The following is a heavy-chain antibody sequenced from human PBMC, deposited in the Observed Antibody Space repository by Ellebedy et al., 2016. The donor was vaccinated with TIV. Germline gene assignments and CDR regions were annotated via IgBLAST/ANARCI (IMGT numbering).Heavy chain of an antibody. V-gene: IGHV1-46*01. CDR1: GYTFTSYY. Sequence: AASVKVSCKASGYTFTSYYMHWVRQAPGQGLEWMGIINPSGGSTSSAQKFQGRVTMTRDTSTTTVYMELRSLTSDDTAVYYCATSATFIERGRADYWGQGTLVTVSS. CDR2: INPSGGST. J-gene: IGHJ4*02. CDR3: ATSATFIERGRADY. D-gene: IGHD1-1*01.